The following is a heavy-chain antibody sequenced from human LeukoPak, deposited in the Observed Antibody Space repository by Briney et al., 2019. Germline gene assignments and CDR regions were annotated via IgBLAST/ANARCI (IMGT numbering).Heavy chain of an antibody. CDR1: GGSISSYY. CDR3: ARSNWNDGDY. D-gene: IGHD1-20*01. V-gene: IGHV4-59*01. CDR2: IYYSGST. J-gene: IGHJ4*02. Sequence: SETLSLTCTVSGGSISSYYWSWLRQPPGKGLEWIGYIYYSGSTNYNPSLKSRVTISVDTSKNQFSLKLSSVTAADTAVYYCARSNWNDGDYWGQGTLVTVSS.